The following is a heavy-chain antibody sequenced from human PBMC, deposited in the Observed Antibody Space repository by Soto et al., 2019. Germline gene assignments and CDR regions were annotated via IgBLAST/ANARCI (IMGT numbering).Heavy chain of an antibody. CDR2: ISANSGRA. J-gene: IGHJ4*02. V-gene: IGHV1-18*01. CDR3: VRQYFDFWTDFPDFDY. D-gene: IGHD3-3*01. CDR1: GYTFSKYD. Sequence: QVQLVQSGTEVKTPGASVKVSCKTSGYTFSKYDISWVRQAPRQGLEWMGLISANSGRANYAQKLQGRVTMTTDTSTSTAYMELGSLRSDDTAVYYCVRQYFDFWTDFPDFDYWGQGTLVTVSS.